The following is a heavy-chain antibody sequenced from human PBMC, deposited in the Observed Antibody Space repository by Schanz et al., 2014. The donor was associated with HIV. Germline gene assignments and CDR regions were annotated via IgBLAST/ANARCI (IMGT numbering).Heavy chain of an antibody. CDR1: GFTFSSYA. V-gene: IGHV3-23*03. D-gene: IGHD3-10*01. CDR3: ARVGGWGAFDI. CDR2: FIYSGGST. J-gene: IGHJ3*02. Sequence: EVQLLESGGGLVQPGGSLRLSCAASGFTFSSYAMSWVRLAPGKGLEWVSFIYSGGSTYYADSVKGRFTISRDYSKNTLYLQMNSLRAEDTAVYFCARVGGWGAFDIWGQGTMVAVSS.